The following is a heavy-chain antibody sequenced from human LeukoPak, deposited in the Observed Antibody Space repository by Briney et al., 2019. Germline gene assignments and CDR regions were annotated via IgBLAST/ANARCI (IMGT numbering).Heavy chain of an antibody. CDR1: GFSLSPRGAG. J-gene: IGHJ4*02. CDR3: AHDEEGVGFDY. V-gene: IGHV2-5*02. D-gene: IGHD3-16*01. Sequence: SGPTLVNPTQTLTLTCTFSGFSLSPRGAGVGWIRQPPGKALGWLALIYWDDDKRYSPSLKSRLTITKDTSKIQVVLTMTNMDPVDTATYYCAHDEEGVGFDYWGQGTLVTVSS. CDR2: IYWDDDK.